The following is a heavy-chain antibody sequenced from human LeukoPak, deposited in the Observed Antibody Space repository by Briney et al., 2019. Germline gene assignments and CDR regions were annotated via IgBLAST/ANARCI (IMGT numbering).Heavy chain of an antibody. CDR1: GGSFSGYY. D-gene: IGHD6-19*01. J-gene: IGHJ5*02. V-gene: IGHV4-34*01. Sequence: PSETLSLTCAVYGGSFSGYYWSWIRQPPGKGLEWIGEINHSGSTNYNPSLKSRVTISVDTSKNQFSLKLSSVTAADTAVYYCARAPGIAVAGTEAWFDPWGQGTLVTVSS. CDR2: INHSGST. CDR3: ARAPGIAVAGTEAWFDP.